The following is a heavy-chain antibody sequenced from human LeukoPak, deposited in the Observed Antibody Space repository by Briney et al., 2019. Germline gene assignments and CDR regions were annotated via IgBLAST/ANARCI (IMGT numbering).Heavy chain of an antibody. V-gene: IGHV1-69*05. CDR1: GGTFSSYA. D-gene: IGHD5-24*01. CDR2: IIPIFGTA. CDR3: ARAPATMTELDGFYYFDY. J-gene: IGHJ4*02. Sequence: SVKVSCKASGGTFSSYAISWVRQAPGQGLEWMGGIIPIFGTANYAQKFQGRVTITTDESTSTAYMELSSLRSEDTAVYYCARAPATMTELDGFYYFDYWGQGTLVTVSS.